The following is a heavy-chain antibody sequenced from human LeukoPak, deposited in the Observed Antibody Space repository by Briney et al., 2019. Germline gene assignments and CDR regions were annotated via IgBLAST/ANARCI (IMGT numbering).Heavy chain of an antibody. CDR3: ARGRIVGATTFAY. D-gene: IGHD1-26*01. V-gene: IGHV4-34*01. CDR2: INHSGST. Sequence: PSETLSLTCAVYGGSFNGYYWTWIRQPPGKGLEWIGEINHSGSTNYNPSLKSRVTISVDTSKNQFSLKLSSVTAADTAVYYCARGRIVGATTFAYWGQGTLVTVSS. CDR1: GGSFNGYY. J-gene: IGHJ4*02.